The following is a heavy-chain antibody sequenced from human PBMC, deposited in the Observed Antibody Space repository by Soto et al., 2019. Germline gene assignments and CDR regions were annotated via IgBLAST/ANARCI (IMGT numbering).Heavy chain of an antibody. V-gene: IGHV4-31*03. Sequence: QVQLQESGPGLVKPSQTLSLTCTVSGGSISSGGYYWSWIRQHPGKGLEWIGYIYYSGSTYYNPSLMSRVTISVDTSKNQFSLKLSSVTAADTAVYYCARGGVDCGGDCYSVWFDPWGQGTLVTVSS. J-gene: IGHJ5*02. CDR2: IYYSGST. CDR1: GGSISSGGYY. CDR3: ARGGVDCGGDCYSVWFDP. D-gene: IGHD2-21*02.